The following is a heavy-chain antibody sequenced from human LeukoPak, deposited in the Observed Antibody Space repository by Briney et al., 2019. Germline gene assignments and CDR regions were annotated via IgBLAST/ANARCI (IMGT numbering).Heavy chain of an antibody. D-gene: IGHD7-27*01. CDR1: GFSFNMFP. J-gene: IGHJ4*02. Sequence: GGSLRLPCAASGFSFNMFPMHWVRQAPGKGLECVAVISYDGNNKYYADSVNGRFTISRDNSKNTLFLQMNSLRTEDTAIYHCARGGNWGYFDYWGQGTLVTVSS. V-gene: IGHV3-30*04. CDR3: ARGGNWGYFDY. CDR2: ISYDGNNK.